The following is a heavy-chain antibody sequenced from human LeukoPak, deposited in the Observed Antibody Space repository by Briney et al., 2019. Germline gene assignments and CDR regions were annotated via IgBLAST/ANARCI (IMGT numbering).Heavy chain of an antibody. CDR1: GGTFNNYA. D-gene: IGHD5-24*01. J-gene: IGHJ3*02. CDR2: LIPLFGTP. CDR3: AHATQRLPTIMVDAFDI. V-gene: IGHV1-69*13. Sequence: APVKVSCKXSGGTFNNYAINWVRQAPGQGLEWVGRLIPLFGTPNYSQKFQGKVTITADESTSTFYMDLSGLRSEDTAVYYCAHATQRLPTIMVDAFDIWGQGTRVTVSS.